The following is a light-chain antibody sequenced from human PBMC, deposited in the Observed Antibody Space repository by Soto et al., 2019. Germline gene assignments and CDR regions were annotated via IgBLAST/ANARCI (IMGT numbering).Light chain of an antibody. CDR3: QQSYKTART. Sequence: IQLTQSPSSLSASVGDRVTITCRASQGIRSYLTWYQQKPGKAPKVLIYGASSLQSGVPSRFSGSGSGTEFTLTISSLQPEDFATYYCQQSYKTARTFGQGTKLEIK. J-gene: IGKJ2*01. CDR1: QGIRSY. V-gene: IGKV1-39*01. CDR2: GAS.